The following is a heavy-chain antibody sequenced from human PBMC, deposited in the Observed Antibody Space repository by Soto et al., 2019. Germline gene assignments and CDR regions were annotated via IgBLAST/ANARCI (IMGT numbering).Heavy chain of an antibody. Sequence: GGSLRLSCAASGFTFDDYGMSWVRQAPGKGLEWVSGINWNGGSTGYADSVKGRFTISRDNAKNSLYLQMNSLRAEDTALYYCARPTATRYYYYYGMDVWGQGTTVTVSS. J-gene: IGHJ6*02. CDR3: ARPTATRYYYYYGMDV. D-gene: IGHD4-17*01. CDR1: GFTFDDYG. V-gene: IGHV3-20*04. CDR2: INWNGGST.